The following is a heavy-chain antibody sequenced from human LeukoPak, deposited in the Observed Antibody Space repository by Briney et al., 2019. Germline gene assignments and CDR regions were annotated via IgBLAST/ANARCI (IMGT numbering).Heavy chain of an antibody. V-gene: IGHV3-33*01. CDR2: LWYDGSNA. Sequence: GGSLRLSCAASGFTFSNYGVHWVRQAPGKGLEWVAILWYDGSNAYYADSVKGRFTISRDNSKNTLYLQMNSLRGEDRAVYYCARHLEERDIVATYYFDYWGQGTPVTVSS. D-gene: IGHD5-12*01. J-gene: IGHJ4*02. CDR3: ARHLEERDIVATYYFDY. CDR1: GFTFSNYG.